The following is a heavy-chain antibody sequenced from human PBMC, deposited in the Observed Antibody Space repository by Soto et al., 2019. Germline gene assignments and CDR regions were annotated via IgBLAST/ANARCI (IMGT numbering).Heavy chain of an antibody. CDR2: ISYDGSNK. D-gene: IGHD6-13*01. J-gene: IGHJ6*02. CDR1: GFTFSSYG. V-gene: IGHV3-30*18. Sequence: QVQLVESGGGVVQPGRSLRLSCAASGFTFSSYGMHWVRQAPGKGLEWVAVISYDGSNKYYADSVKGRFTISRDNSKNTLYLQMNSLRAEDTAVYYCAKVREIAAAGNPYYYYYGMDVWGQGTTVTVPS. CDR3: AKVREIAAAGNPYYYYYGMDV.